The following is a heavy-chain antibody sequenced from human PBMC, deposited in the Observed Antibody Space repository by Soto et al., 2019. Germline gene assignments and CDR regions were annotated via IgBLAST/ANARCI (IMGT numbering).Heavy chain of an antibody. J-gene: IGHJ4*02. CDR3: VEGWNDF. CDR2: IKSKKDGGAR. V-gene: IGHV3-15*01. CDR1: GFMFSSAW. Sequence: EVQVVESGGDLVEPGGSLRLSCETSGFMFSSAWMSWVRQAQGKGLEWVARIKSKKDGGARDYAAPVNGRFSISRDDSKSTVYLQMNSLRAEDTALYYCVEGWNDFWGQGTLVTVSS. D-gene: IGHD1-1*01.